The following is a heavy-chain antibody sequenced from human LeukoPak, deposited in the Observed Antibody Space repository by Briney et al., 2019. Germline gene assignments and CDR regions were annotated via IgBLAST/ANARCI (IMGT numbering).Heavy chain of an antibody. D-gene: IGHD6-13*01. CDR3: ATDLIAAAGTGQDY. V-gene: IGHV1-18*04. Sequence: GASVKVSCKASGYTFTSYGISWVRQATGQGLEWMGWISAYNGNTNYAQKLQGRVTMTTDTSTSTAYMELRSLRSDDTAVYYCATDLIAAAGTGQDYWGQGTLVTVSS. J-gene: IGHJ4*02. CDR2: ISAYNGNT. CDR1: GYTFTSYG.